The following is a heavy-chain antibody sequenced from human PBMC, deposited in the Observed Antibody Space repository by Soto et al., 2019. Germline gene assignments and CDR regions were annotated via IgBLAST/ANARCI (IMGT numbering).Heavy chain of an antibody. D-gene: IGHD1-1*01. Sequence: EVQLVESGGGLVQPGGSLRLSCAASGFSFNFYGMNWVRQAPGKGLEWLSYIGGTSSSIFYADSVKGRFTISRDNAKNSLYLQMSSLRDEDTAVYYCATDPDGTTDFDYWGQGTLVTVSS. J-gene: IGHJ4*02. CDR3: ATDPDGTTDFDY. V-gene: IGHV3-48*02. CDR1: GFSFNFYG. CDR2: IGGTSSSI.